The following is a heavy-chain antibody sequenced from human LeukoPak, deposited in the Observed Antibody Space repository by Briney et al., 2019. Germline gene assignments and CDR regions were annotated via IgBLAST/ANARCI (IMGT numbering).Heavy chain of an antibody. CDR1: GGSFSGYY. CDR3: ARGRYNWRRDYYFDY. D-gene: IGHD1-1*01. J-gene: IGHJ4*02. V-gene: IGHV4-34*01. Sequence: SETLSLTCAVYGGSFSGYYWSWIRQPPGKGLEWIGEINHSGSTNYNPPLKSRVTISVDTSKNQFSLKLSSVTAADTAVYYCARGRYNWRRDYYFDYWGQGTLVTVSS. CDR2: INHSGST.